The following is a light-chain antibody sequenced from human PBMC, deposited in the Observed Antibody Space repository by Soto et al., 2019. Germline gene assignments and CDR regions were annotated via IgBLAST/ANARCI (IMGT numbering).Light chain of an antibody. CDR1: SSDVGGYNY. CDR3: SSYSSRSTVV. CDR2: DVS. J-gene: IGLJ2*01. V-gene: IGLV2-14*01. Sequence: QSVLTQPASVSGSPGQSITISCTGTSSDVGGYNYVSWYQQHPGKAPKLMIYDVSNRPSGFSTRFSGSKSGNTASLTISGLQAEDEADYYCSSYSSRSTVVFGGGTQLTVL.